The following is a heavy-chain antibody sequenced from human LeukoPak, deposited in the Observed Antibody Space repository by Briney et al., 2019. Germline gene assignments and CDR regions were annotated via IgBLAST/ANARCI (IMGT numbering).Heavy chain of an antibody. J-gene: IGHJ3*02. D-gene: IGHD3-10*01. CDR1: GGSISSGSYY. CDR3: ARAEYYYGAFDI. CDR2: IYYSGST. V-gene: IGHV4-61*01. Sequence: SETLSLTCTVSGGSISSGSYYWSWIRQPPGKGLEWIGYIYYSGSTNYNPSLKSRVTISVDTSKNQFSLKLSSVTAADTAVYYCARAEYYYGAFDIWGQGTMVTVSS.